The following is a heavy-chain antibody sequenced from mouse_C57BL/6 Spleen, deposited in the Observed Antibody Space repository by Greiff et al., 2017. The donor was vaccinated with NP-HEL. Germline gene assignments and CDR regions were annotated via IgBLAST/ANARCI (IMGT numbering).Heavy chain of an antibody. CDR2: INPYNGDP. J-gene: IGHJ2*01. CDR3: AKGEDYFDY. Sequence: EVKLVESGPELVKPGASVTISCKASGYSFTGYFMNWVMQSHGKSLEWIGRINPYNGDPFYNQKFKGKATLTVDKSSSTAHMELRSLTSEDSAVYYCAKGEDYFDYWGQGTTLTVSS. CDR1: GYSFTGYF. V-gene: IGHV1-20*01.